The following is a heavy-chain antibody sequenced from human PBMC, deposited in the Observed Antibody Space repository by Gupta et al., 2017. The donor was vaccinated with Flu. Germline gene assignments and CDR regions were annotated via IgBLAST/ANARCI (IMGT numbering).Heavy chain of an antibody. D-gene: IGHD1-1*01. Sequence: QEQVVESGGGVVQPGRSLRLSCAAFGFSFRNYCMHWVRQAPGKGLEWVAVTSYDETNKYYADSVKGRFTISRDNSKNTLYLQMNSLRTEDTAVYYCAKDWKWNFNNFGMNVWGQGTTVTVSS. CDR3: AKDWKWNFNNFGMNV. J-gene: IGHJ6*02. CDR1: GFSFRNYC. CDR2: TSYDETNK. V-gene: IGHV3-30*18.